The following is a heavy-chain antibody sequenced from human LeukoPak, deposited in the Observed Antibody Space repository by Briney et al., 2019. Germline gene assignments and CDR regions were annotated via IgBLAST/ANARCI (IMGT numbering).Heavy chain of an antibody. CDR3: AMYDVAADTGFDY. Sequence: ASVQVSCKVSGYTLTELSMHWVRQAPGKGLEWMGGFDPEDGETMYAQKSQGRVTMTEDTSTDTAYMELSSLRSEDTAVYYCAMYDVAADTGFDYWGQGTLVTVSS. CDR1: GYTLTELS. CDR2: FDPEDGET. V-gene: IGHV1-24*01. J-gene: IGHJ4*02. D-gene: IGHD6-13*01.